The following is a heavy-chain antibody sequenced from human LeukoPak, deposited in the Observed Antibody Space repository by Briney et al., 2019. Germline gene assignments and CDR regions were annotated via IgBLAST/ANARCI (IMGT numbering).Heavy chain of an antibody. D-gene: IGHD6-6*01. J-gene: IGHJ5*02. CDR2: VNHSGST. V-gene: IGHV4-34*01. CDR1: GGSFSGYY. Sequence: SETLSLTCAVYGGSFSGYYWTWIRQPPDKGLEWIGEVNHSGSTNYNPSLKSRVTISVDRSKNQFSLKLSSVTAADTAVYYCARSSSSSVRWFDPWGQGTLVTVSS. CDR3: ARSSSSSVRWFDP.